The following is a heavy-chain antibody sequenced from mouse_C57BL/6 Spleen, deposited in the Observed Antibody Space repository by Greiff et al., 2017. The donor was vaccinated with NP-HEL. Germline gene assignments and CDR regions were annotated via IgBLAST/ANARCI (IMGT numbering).Heavy chain of an antibody. CDR3: ASHCYSFAY. CDR1: GYTFTSYW. V-gene: IGHV1-50*01. CDR2: IDPSASYT. D-gene: IGHD2-12*01. J-gene: IGHJ3*01. Sequence: VQLQQPGAELVKPGASVKLSCKASGYTFTSYWMPWVKLRPGQGLEWIGEIDPSASYTNYNQNFKGKATLTVDTSSRSAFMPLSSLTSEVSAVYYCASHCYSFAYWGQGTLVTVSA.